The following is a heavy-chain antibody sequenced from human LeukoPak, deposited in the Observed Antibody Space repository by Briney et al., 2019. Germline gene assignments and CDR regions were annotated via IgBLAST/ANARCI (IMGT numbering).Heavy chain of an antibody. V-gene: IGHV3-33*01. D-gene: IGHD6-19*01. CDR3: ASSAGALIDC. CDR1: GFTFSNYD. Sequence: PGSSLRLSCSAAGFTFSNYDIHWVRQAPCKCLEWVAVIWFDGSNKFYADSVKGRFTISRDNSKNTLYLQMNSLRAEDTAVYYCASSAGALIDCWGQGTLVIVS. CDR2: IWFDGSNK. J-gene: IGHJ4*02.